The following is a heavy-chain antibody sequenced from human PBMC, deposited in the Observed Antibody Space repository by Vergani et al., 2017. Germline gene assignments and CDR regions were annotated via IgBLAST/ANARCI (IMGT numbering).Heavy chain of an antibody. V-gene: IGHV3-21*01. CDR1: GFTFSSYS. CDR2: ISSSSSYI. D-gene: IGHD5-12*01. CDR3: ARDQAGSGYPRTFDY. Sequence: EVQLVESGGGLVKPGGSLRLSCAASGFTFSSYSMNWVRQAPGKGLEWVSSISSSSSYIYYADSVKGRVTISRDNAKNSLYLQMNSLRAEDTAVYYCARDQAGSGYPRTFDYWGQGTLVTVSS. J-gene: IGHJ4*02.